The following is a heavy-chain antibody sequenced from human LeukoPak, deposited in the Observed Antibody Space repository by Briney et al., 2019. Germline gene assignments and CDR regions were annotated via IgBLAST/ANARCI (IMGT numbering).Heavy chain of an antibody. J-gene: IGHJ4*02. D-gene: IGHD1-26*01. Sequence: PGGSLRLSCAASGFTFISYAMTWVRQAPGKGLEWVSAISGSAGSTYYADSVKGRFTISRDNSKNTLYLQMSSLRTEDTAVYYCIKDRSGTYSFDYWGQGTLVTVSS. V-gene: IGHV3-23*01. CDR1: GFTFISYA. CDR2: ISGSAGST. CDR3: IKDRSGTYSFDY.